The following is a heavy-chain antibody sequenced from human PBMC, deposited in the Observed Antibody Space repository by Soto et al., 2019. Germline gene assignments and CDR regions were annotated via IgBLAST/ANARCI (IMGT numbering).Heavy chain of an antibody. Sequence: GASVKVSCKASGYTFTSYCMHCVRQVPGQGLEWMAIINPSAGSTSYAQRFQSRVTMTRDTSTSTVYMELSSLRSEDTAVYYCARESLEESRAFDIWGQGTMVTVSS. CDR2: INPSAGST. CDR3: ARESLEESRAFDI. V-gene: IGHV1-46*03. J-gene: IGHJ3*02. CDR1: GYTFTSYC.